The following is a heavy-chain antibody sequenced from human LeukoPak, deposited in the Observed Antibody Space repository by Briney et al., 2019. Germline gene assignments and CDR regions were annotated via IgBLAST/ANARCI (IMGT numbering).Heavy chain of an antibody. D-gene: IGHD4-17*01. J-gene: IGHJ4*02. Sequence: SVKVSCKASGGTFSSYAIGWVRQAPGQGLEWMGRIIPIFGTANYAQKFQGRVTITTDESTSTAYMELSSLRSEDTAVYYCARATHGDSHLYYWGQGTLVTVSS. CDR2: IIPIFGTA. V-gene: IGHV1-69*05. CDR3: ARATHGDSHLYY. CDR1: GGTFSSYA.